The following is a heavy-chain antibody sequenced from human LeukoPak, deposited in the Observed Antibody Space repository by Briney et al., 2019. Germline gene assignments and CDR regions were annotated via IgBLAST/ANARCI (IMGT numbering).Heavy chain of an antibody. V-gene: IGHV4-61*02. CDR3: ARDGVVVVPAAIEAPFDY. J-gene: IGHJ4*02. CDR2: IYTSGST. CDR1: GGSISSGSYY. Sequence: SETLSLTCTVSGGSISSGSYYWSWIRQPAGKGLEWIGRIYTSGSTNYNPSLKSRVTIPVDTSKNQFSLKLSSVTAADTAVYYCARDGVVVVPAAIEAPFDYWGQGTLVTVSS. D-gene: IGHD2-2*01.